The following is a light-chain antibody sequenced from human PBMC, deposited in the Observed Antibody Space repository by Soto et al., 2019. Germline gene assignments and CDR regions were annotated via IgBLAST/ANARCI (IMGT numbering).Light chain of an antibody. J-gene: IGKJ1*01. CDR1: QSISSW. CDR3: QQYNSYSQT. V-gene: IGKV1-5*01. CDR2: DAS. Sequence: DIQMTQSPSTLSASVGDRVTITCRASQSISSWLAWYQQKPGKAPKLLIYDASSLESGVPSRFSGSGSGKEFTLTISSLQPDDFAAYDCQQYNSYSQTFGQGTKVEIK.